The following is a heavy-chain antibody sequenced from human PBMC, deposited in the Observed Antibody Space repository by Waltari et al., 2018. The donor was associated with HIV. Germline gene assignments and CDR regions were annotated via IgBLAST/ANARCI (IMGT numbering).Heavy chain of an antibody. D-gene: IGHD2-15*01. CDR1: GGSLSSGDYY. J-gene: IGHJ6*02. Sequence: QVQLQESGPGLVKPSQTLSLTCTVSGGSLSSGDYYWSWIRQPPGTGLEWIGYIYYSGSTYYNPSLKSRVTISVDTSKNQFSLKLSSVTAADTAVYYCAREGYPPLGINYYYGMDVWGQGTTVTVSS. CDR2: IYYSGST. CDR3: AREGYPPLGINYYYGMDV. V-gene: IGHV4-30-4*01.